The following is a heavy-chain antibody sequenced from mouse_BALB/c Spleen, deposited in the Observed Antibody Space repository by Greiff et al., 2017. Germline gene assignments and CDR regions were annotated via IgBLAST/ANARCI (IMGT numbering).Heavy chain of an antibody. CDR1: GYSFTGYY. D-gene: IGHD2-4*01. Sequence: EVKLEESVPDLVKPGASVKISCKASGYSFTGYYMHWVKQSHGKSLEWIGRVNPNNGGTSYNQKFKGKAILTVDKSSSTAYMELRSLTSEDSAVYYCARFYYDYDGPFDYWGQGTTLTVSS. V-gene: IGHV1-26*01. CDR2: VNPNNGGT. CDR3: ARFYYDYDGPFDY. J-gene: IGHJ2*01.